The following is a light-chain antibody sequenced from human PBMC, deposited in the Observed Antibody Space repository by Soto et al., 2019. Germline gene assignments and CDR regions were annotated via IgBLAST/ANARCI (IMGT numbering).Light chain of an antibody. CDR3: SAHGGTNPYV. CDR1: ASDIGGYSF. J-gene: IGLJ1*01. CDR2: DVN. Sequence: QSVLTQPPSASGSPGQSVAISCTGTASDIGGYSFVSWYQQHPGKAPKLLIYDVNKRPSGVPDRFSGSKSGNTASLTVSGLQAEDEAEYYCSAHGGTNPYVFGTGT. V-gene: IGLV2-8*01.